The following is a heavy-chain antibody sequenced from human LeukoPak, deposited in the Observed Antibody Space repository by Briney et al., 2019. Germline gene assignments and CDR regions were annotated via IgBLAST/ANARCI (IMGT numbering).Heavy chain of an antibody. J-gene: IGHJ4*02. CDR1: GGSISSYY. CDR3: VRSPMITFGGVIAPFDY. D-gene: IGHD3-16*02. V-gene: IGHV4-59*01. CDR2: IYYSGST. Sequence: SETLSLTCTVSGGSISSYYWSWIRQPPGKGLEWIGYIYYSGSTNYNPSLKSRVTISVDTSKNQFSLKLSSVTAADTAVYYCVRSPMITFGGVIAPFDYWGQGTLVTVSS.